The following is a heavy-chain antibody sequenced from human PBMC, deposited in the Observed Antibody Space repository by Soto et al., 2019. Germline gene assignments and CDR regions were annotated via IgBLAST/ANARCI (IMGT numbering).Heavy chain of an antibody. CDR2: ISGSGGST. V-gene: IGHV3-23*01. CDR1: GFTFSSYA. D-gene: IGHD2-2*01. CDR3: AKDLEPASYCSSTSCPPLFDY. Sequence: GGSLRLSCAASGFTFSSYAMSWVRQAPGKGLEWVSAISGSGGSTYYADSVKGRFTISRDNSKNTLYLQMNSLRAEDTAVYYCAKDLEPASYCSSTSCPPLFDYWGQGTLVTVSS. J-gene: IGHJ4*02.